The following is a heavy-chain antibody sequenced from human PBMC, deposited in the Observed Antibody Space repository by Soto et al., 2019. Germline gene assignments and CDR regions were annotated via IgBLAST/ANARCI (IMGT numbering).Heavy chain of an antibody. V-gene: IGHV3-9*01. CDR2: ISWNSGSI. CDR1: GFTFDDYA. Sequence: PGGSLRLSSGSSGFTFDDYAMHWVRQAPGKGLEWVSGISWNSGSIGYADSVKGRFAISRDNAKNSLYLQMNSLRAEGTALYYCAKDTSFTIPRGNGGGYYFDYWGQGTLVTVSS. CDR3: AKDTSFTIPRGNGGGYYFDY. J-gene: IGHJ4*02. D-gene: IGHD3-3*01.